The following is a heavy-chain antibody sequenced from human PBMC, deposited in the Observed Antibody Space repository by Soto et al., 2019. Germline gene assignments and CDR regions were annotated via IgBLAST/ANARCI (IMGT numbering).Heavy chain of an antibody. V-gene: IGHV4-30-2*01. J-gene: IGHJ6*02. CDR2: IYHSGST. CDR3: AKKGYSSSFSSYYGMDV. Sequence: SETLSLTCAVSGGSISSGGDSWSWIRQPPGKGLEWIGYIYHSGSTYYNPSLKSRVTISVDRSNNQFSLKLTSVTAEDTAVYYCAKKGYSSSFSSYYGMDVWGQGTTVTVSS. D-gene: IGHD6-13*01. CDR1: GGSISSGGDS.